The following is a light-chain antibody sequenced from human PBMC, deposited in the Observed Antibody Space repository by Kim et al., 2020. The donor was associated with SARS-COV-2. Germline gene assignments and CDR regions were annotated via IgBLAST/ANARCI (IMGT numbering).Light chain of an antibody. CDR2: KAS. Sequence: DIQMTQSPSTLSASVRDRVTITCRASQSITTWLAWYQLKPGKVPKLLIYKASNFQSGVPSRFSGSGSETEFTLTISSLQPDDFATYYCQQYHSYPWTFGQGTKVDIK. CDR3: QQYHSYPWT. J-gene: IGKJ1*01. V-gene: IGKV1-5*03. CDR1: QSITTW.